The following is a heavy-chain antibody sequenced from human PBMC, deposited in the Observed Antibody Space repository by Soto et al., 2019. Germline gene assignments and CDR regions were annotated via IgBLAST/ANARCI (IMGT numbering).Heavy chain of an antibody. J-gene: IGHJ3*02. CDR3: ARVYGDYFTDAFDI. CDR2: IYSGGST. V-gene: IGHV3-53*02. D-gene: IGHD4-17*01. Sequence: EVQLVETGGGLIQPGGSLRLSCAASGFTVSSNYMSWVRQAPGKGLEWVSVIYSGGSTYYADSVKGRFTISRDNSKNTLYLQMNSLRAEDTAVYYCARVYGDYFTDAFDIWGQGTMVTVSS. CDR1: GFTVSSNY.